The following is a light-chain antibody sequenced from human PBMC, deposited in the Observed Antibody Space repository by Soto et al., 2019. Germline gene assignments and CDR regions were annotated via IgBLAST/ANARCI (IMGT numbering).Light chain of an antibody. Sequence: ILFAQALGTVALSLSEQTTLSCRASQTMRSSHLAWYQQKPGQAPRLLIYGASTRTFDVPDRFSGSGSGTNFTLTISRLQPEDFAVYYCQHYGTSLTFGGGTKVDI. CDR1: QTMRSSH. V-gene: IGKV3-20*01. J-gene: IGKJ4*01. CDR2: GAS. CDR3: QHYGTSLT.